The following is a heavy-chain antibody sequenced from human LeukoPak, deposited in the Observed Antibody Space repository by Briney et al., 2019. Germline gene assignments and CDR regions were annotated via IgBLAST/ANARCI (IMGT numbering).Heavy chain of an antibody. CDR1: GGSFSGYY. J-gene: IGHJ4*02. V-gene: IGHV4-34*01. D-gene: IGHD3-22*01. Sequence: PSETLSLTCAVYGGSFSGYYWSWIRQPPGKGLEWIGEINHSGSTNYNPSLKSRVTISVDTSKNQFSLKLSSVTAADTAVYYCARGPHTGVNYYDSSGYYYWGQGALVTVSS. CDR2: INHSGST. CDR3: ARGPHTGVNYYDSSGYYY.